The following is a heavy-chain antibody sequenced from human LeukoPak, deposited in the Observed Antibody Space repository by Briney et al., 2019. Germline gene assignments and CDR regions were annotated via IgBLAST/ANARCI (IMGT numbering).Heavy chain of an antibody. J-gene: IGHJ4*02. CDR1: GFTFSSYE. Sequence: GGSLRLSCAASGFTFSSYEMNWVRQAPGKGLEWVSYISSSGSTIYYADSVKGRFTISRDNAKNSLYLQMNSLRAEDTAVYYCARSGGAAAGITDYWGQGTLVTVSS. V-gene: IGHV3-48*03. CDR2: ISSSGSTI. CDR3: ARSGGAAAGITDY. D-gene: IGHD6-13*01.